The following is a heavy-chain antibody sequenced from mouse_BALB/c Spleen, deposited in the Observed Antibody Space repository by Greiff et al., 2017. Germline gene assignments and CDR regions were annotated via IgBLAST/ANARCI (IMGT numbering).Heavy chain of an antibody. V-gene: IGHV1-63*02. CDR1: GYTFTNYW. D-gene: IGHD1-2*01. J-gene: IGHJ4*01. CDR2: IYPGGGYT. Sequence: VKLQESGAELVRPGTSVKISCKASGYTFTNYWLGWVKQRPGHGLEWIGDIYPGGGYTNYNEKFKGKATLTADTSSSTAYMQLSSLTSEDSAVYFCARSLITTATDAMDYWGQGTSVTVSS. CDR3: ARSLITTATDAMDY.